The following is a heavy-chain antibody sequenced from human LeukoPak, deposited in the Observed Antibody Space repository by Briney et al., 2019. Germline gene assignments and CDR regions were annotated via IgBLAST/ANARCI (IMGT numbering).Heavy chain of an antibody. CDR2: ISYDGSNK. D-gene: IGHD3-22*01. CDR1: GFTFSSYG. J-gene: IGHJ4*02. CDR3: AKDLGYDSSGYIEAFDY. Sequence: GGSLRLSCAASGFTFSSYGMHWVRQAPGKGLEWVAGISYDGSNKYYADSVKGRFTVYRENSKNPLSLQMNSLRAEDTAVYYCAKDLGYDSSGYIEAFDYWGQGTLVNVSS. V-gene: IGHV3-30*18.